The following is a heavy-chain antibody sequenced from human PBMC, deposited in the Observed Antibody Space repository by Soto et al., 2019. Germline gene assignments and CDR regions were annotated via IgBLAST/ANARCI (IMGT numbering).Heavy chain of an antibody. CDR2: LDPNNGNT. J-gene: IGHJ4*02. Sequence: ASVKVSCKASGYSFTSYEIHWVRQATGQRLEWMGWLDPNNGNTGSAQLFKGRVTMTRDTATSTAYLELSSLRSDDTAIYYCARRWYSGSPPDHWGQGTLVTVSS. V-gene: IGHV1-8*01. CDR3: ARRWYSGSPPDH. CDR1: GYSFTSYE. D-gene: IGHD1-26*01.